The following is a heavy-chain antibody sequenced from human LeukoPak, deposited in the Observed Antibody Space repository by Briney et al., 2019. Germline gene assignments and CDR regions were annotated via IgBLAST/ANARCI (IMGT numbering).Heavy chain of an antibody. Sequence: SETLSLTCAVYGGSFSGYYWSWIRQPPGKGLEWIGEINHSGSTNYNPSLKSRVTISVDTFKNQFSLKLSSVTAADTAVYYCARVVRQWLRPYYFDYWGQGTLVTVSS. J-gene: IGHJ4*02. D-gene: IGHD6-19*01. V-gene: IGHV4-34*01. CDR1: GGSFSGYY. CDR2: INHSGST. CDR3: ARVVRQWLRPYYFDY.